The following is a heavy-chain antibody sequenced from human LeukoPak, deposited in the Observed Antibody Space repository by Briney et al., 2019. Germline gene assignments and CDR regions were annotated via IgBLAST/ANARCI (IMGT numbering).Heavy chain of an antibody. D-gene: IGHD2-2*01. J-gene: IGHJ4*02. CDR2: INPSGGST. V-gene: IGHV1-46*01. Sequence: ASVKVSCKASGYTFTSYYMHWVRQAPGQGLEWMGIINPSGGSTSYAQKFQGRVTMTRDTSTSTVYMELSSLRSEDTAVYYCARRHPIVVVPAAIDYWGQGTLVTVSS. CDR1: GYTFTSYY. CDR3: ARRHPIVVVPAAIDY.